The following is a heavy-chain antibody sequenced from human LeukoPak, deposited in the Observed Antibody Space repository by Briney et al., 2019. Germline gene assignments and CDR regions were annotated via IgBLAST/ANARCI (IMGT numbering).Heavy chain of an antibody. J-gene: IGHJ4*02. Sequence: GGSLRLSCAASGFTFSSYSMNWVRQAPGKGLEWVSFISSSSNYRYYADSVKGRFTISRDNAKNSLYLQMNSLRAEDTAVYYCARGEWSSSPFDYWGQGTLVTVSS. D-gene: IGHD6-6*01. CDR2: ISSSSNYR. V-gene: IGHV3-21*01. CDR3: ARGEWSSSPFDY. CDR1: GFTFSSYS.